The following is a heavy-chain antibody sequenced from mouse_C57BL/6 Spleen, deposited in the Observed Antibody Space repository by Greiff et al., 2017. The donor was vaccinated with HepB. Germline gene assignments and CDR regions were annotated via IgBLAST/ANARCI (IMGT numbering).Heavy chain of an antibody. CDR1: GYTFTDYN. CDR3: ARRGTTVVATGNAMDY. V-gene: IGHV1-18*01. Sequence: VQLQQSGPELVKPGASVKIPCKASGYTFTDYNMDWVKQSHGKSLEWIGDINPNNGGTIYNQKFKGKATLTVDKSSSTAYMELRSLTSEDTAVYYCARRGTTVVATGNAMDYWGQGTSVTVSS. J-gene: IGHJ4*01. CDR2: INPNNGGT. D-gene: IGHD1-1*01.